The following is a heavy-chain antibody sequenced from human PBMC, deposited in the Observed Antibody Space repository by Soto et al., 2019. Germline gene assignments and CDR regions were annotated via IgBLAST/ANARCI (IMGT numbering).Heavy chain of an antibody. Sequence: QVQLVQSGAEVKKAGASVRISCKASGYTFSTSGMHWVRQAPGQGLEWVGWINGVNGNTKYSQKSQDSVTITRASSASTADIELSGLTSEDTGVFYCARAPRLTQLSAWGQGTLVIVSS. D-gene: IGHD2-2*01. V-gene: IGHV1-3*01. CDR2: INGVNGNT. CDR3: ARAPRLTQLSA. J-gene: IGHJ5*02. CDR1: GYTFSTSG.